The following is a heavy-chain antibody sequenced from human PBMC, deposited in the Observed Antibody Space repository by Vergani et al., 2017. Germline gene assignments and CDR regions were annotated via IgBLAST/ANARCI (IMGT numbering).Heavy chain of an antibody. J-gene: IGHJ4*02. D-gene: IGHD3-10*01. CDR1: GGYFSGYY. CDR3: ARGRSSLWFGELPFDLFDY. CDR2: INHSGST. V-gene: IGHV4-34*01. Sequence: QVQLQQWGAGLLKPSETLSLTCAVYGGYFSGYYWSWIRQPPGTGLEWIGEINHSGSTNYNPSLKSRVTISVDTSKNQFSLQLSSVTAADTAVYYCARGRSSLWFGELPFDLFDYWGQGTLVTVSS.